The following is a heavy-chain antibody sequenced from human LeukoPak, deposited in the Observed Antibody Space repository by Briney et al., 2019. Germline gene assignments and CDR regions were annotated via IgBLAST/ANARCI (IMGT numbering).Heavy chain of an antibody. CDR1: GGSISSSSYY. CDR3: ARAGANGIEAAGSLRY. V-gene: IGHV4-39*07. CDR2: IYYIGST. D-gene: IGHD6-13*01. Sequence: SETLSLTCTVSGGSISSSSYYWGWIRQPPGKGLEWIGCIYYIGSTNYNPSLKSRVTISVDTSKNQFSLKLSSVTAADTAVYYCARAGANGIEAAGSLRYWGQGTLVTVSS. J-gene: IGHJ4*02.